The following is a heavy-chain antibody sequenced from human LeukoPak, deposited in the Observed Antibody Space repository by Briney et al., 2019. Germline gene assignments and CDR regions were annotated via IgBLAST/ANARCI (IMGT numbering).Heavy chain of an antibody. CDR1: GFTFSDYY. J-gene: IGHJ2*01. CDR3: VTTWGAHYWYFDL. V-gene: IGHV3-69-1*01. D-gene: IGHD1-26*01. Sequence: GGSLRLSCAASGFTFSDYYMNWVPQAPGKGLEWVSSISSSTIYYADSVKGRFTISRDNAKNSLYLQMNSLRAEDTAVYYCVTTWGAHYWYFDLWGRGALVTVSS. CDR2: ISSSTI.